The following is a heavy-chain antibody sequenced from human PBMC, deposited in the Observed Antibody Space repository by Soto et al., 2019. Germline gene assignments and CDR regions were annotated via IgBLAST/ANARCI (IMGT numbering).Heavy chain of an antibody. CDR1: RFTLRNYV. J-gene: IGHJ6*02. V-gene: IGHV3-48*03. Sequence: EVQLLESGGGLVQPGGSLRLSCAASRFTLRNYVVNWVRQAPGKGLEWVSYISGSGSITHYADSVKGRFTISRDNARNSLYLQMNSLRGEDTAVYYCAGRDGHNRRKAPYYYYYYGVGVWGRGTTVTVSS. CDR3: AGRDGHNRRKAPYYYYYYGVGV. D-gene: IGHD2-15*01. CDR2: ISGSGSIT.